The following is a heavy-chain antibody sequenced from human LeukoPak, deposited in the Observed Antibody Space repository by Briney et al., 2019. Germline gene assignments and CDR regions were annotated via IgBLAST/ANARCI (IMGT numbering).Heavy chain of an antibody. Sequence: GASVKVSCKASGYTFTGYSMHWVRQAPGQGLEWMGRINPNSGGTNYAQKFQGRVTMTRDTSISTAYMELSRLRSDDTAVYYCASLGYYDSSGYYFYWGQGTLVTVSS. CDR1: GYTFTGYS. CDR2: INPNSGGT. V-gene: IGHV1-2*06. D-gene: IGHD3-22*01. CDR3: ASLGYYDSSGYYFY. J-gene: IGHJ4*02.